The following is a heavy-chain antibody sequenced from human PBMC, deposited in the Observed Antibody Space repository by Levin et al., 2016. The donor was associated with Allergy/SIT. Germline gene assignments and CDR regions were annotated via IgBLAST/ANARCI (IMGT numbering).Heavy chain of an antibody. CDR1: GFTFSSYA. J-gene: IGHJ4*02. V-gene: IGHV3-64D*06. CDR2: ISSNGGST. Sequence: ETLSLTCSASGFTFSSYAMHWVRQAPGKGLEYVSAISSNGGSTYYADSVKGRFTISRDNSKNTLYLQMNSLRAEDTAVYYCVKTLILRGVTAFDYWGQGTLVTVSS. CDR3: VKTLILRGVTAFDY. D-gene: IGHD3-10*01.